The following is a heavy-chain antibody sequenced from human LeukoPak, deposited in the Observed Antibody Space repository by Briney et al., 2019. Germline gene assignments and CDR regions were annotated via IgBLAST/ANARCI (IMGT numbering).Heavy chain of an antibody. CDR1: GYTFSIYN. J-gene: IGHJ4*02. D-gene: IGHD3-10*01. V-gene: IGHV1-46*01. CDR3: ATDQVVRGVIIPLYYFDY. CDR2: INPSGGT. Sequence: ASVKVSCKASGYTFSIYNMHWVRQAPGQGLEWMGIINPSGGTSYAQNLQGRITMTRDTSTSTVYMELSSLRSEDTAVYYCATDQVVRGVIIPLYYFDYWGQGTLVTVSS.